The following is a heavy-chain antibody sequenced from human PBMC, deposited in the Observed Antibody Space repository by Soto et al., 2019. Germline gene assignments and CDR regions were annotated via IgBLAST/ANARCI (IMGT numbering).Heavy chain of an antibody. V-gene: IGHV3-23*01. CDR1: GFIFGNYV. CDR2: ISDSGGTS. D-gene: IGHD1-26*01. CDR3: AKRPRALLTFDY. J-gene: IGHJ4*02. Sequence: TGGSLRLSCAASGFIFGNYVMSWVRQAPGKGLEWVSSISDSGGTSYYADSVKGRFTISRDNSKNTLYLQMNSLRAEDTAIYYCAKRPRALLTFDYWGQGTLVTVSS.